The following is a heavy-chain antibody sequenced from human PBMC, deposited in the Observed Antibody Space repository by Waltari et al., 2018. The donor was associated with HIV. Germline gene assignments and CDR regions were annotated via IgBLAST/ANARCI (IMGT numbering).Heavy chain of an antibody. J-gene: IGHJ6*02. Sequence: QVQLQQSGPGIVKPSQTLSLTCSISGDSVSSNSATWNWIRQYPSRGLEWLGRTYYRSRWSNDYAVSVESRIIINPDTSKNQFSLQLNSVTPEDTAVYFCTRSSSDRYYYNTMDVWGQGTRVTVSS. D-gene: IGHD3-16*02. CDR3: TRSSSDRYYYNTMDV. V-gene: IGHV6-1*01. CDR2: TYYRSRWSN. CDR1: GDSVSSNSAT.